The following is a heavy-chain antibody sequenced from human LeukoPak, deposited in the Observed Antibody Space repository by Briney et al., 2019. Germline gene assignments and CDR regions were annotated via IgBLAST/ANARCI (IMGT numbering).Heavy chain of an antibody. CDR3: ARDNWFDP. Sequence: GGSLRLSCAASGFTFSSYGMHWVRQAPGKGLEWVAVISYDGSNKYYADSVKGRFTISRDNAKNSLYLQMNSLRAEDTAVYYCARDNWFDPWGQGTLVTVSS. J-gene: IGHJ5*02. CDR1: GFTFSSYG. CDR2: ISYDGSNK. V-gene: IGHV3-30*03.